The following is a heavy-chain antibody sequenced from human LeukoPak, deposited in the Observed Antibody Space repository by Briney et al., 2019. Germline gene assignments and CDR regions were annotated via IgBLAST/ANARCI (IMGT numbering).Heavy chain of an antibody. CDR1: GFTFSGSW. D-gene: IGHD3-16*01. J-gene: IGHJ4*02. Sequence: PGGSLRLSCAASGFTFSGSWMNWVRQPPGKGLEWVANIKQDGSEEHYVDSVKGRFTISRDNAKNSLSLQMNSLRAEDTAVYYCVRGGGLFDYWGQGTLVTVSS. CDR2: IKQDGSEE. V-gene: IGHV3-7*04. CDR3: VRGGGLFDY.